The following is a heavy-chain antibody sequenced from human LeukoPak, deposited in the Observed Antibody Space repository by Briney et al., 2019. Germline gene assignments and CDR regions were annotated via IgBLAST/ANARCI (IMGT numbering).Heavy chain of an antibody. J-gene: IGHJ6*03. CDR1: GGSFSGYY. Sequence: PSETLSLTCAVYGGSFSGYYWSWIRQPPGKGLEWIGEINHSGSTNYNPSLKSRVTISVDTSKNQFSLKLSSVTAADTAVYYCATNQRYYYYYYMDVWGKGTTVTVSS. D-gene: IGHD1-14*01. CDR2: INHSGST. V-gene: IGHV4-34*01. CDR3: ATNQRYYYYYYMDV.